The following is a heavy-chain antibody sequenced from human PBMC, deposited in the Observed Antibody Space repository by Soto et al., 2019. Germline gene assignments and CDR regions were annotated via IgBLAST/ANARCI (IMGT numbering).Heavy chain of an antibody. Sequence: GGSLRLSCAASGFTFSSYSMNWVRQAPGKGLEWVSYISSSSTIYYADSVKGRFTISRDNAKNSLYLQMNSLRDEDTAVYYCAREFFYDYWGQGTLVNGSS. CDR3: AREFFYDY. D-gene: IGHD3-3*01. CDR2: ISSSSTI. CDR1: GFTFSSYS. J-gene: IGHJ4*02. V-gene: IGHV3-48*02.